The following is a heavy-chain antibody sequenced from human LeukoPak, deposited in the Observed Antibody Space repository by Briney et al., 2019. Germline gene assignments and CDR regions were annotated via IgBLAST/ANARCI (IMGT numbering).Heavy chain of an antibody. J-gene: IGHJ6*02. CDR3: AKDRSQEAIYKGALDV. V-gene: IGHV3-30-3*02. Sequence: GGSLRLSCAASGLTFSNHTMHWVRQAPGKGLEWVAIIASDGTKAYYADSVKGRFSISRDNSKNTVDLQMNTLRTEDTAIYYCAKDRSQEAIYKGALDVWGQGTTVTVSS. CDR1: GLTFSNHT. CDR2: IASDGTKA. D-gene: IGHD5-24*01.